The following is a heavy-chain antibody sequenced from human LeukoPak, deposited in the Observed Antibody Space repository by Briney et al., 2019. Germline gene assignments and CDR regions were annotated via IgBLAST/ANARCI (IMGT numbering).Heavy chain of an antibody. J-gene: IGHJ3*02. D-gene: IGHD1-26*01. Sequence: GGSLRLSCAASGFTFDDYGMSWVRQAPGKGLEWVSGINWNGGSTGYADSVKGRFAISRDNAKNSLYLQMNSLRAEDTALYYCARDQWEQGPRFFDIWGQGTMVTVSS. V-gene: IGHV3-20*04. CDR2: INWNGGST. CDR1: GFTFDDYG. CDR3: ARDQWEQGPRFFDI.